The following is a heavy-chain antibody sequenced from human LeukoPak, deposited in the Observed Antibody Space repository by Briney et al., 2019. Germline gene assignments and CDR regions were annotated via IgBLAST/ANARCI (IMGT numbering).Heavy chain of an antibody. CDR3: ARDWFHDSSGYRFDY. J-gene: IGHJ4*02. CDR2: IYTSGST. CDR1: GGSISSYY. Sequence: KSSETLSLTCTVSGGSISSYYWSWIRQPAGKGLEWIGRIYTSGSTNYSPSLKSRVTMSVDTSKNQFSLKLSSVTAADTAVYYCARDWFHDSSGYRFDYWGQGTLVTVSS. V-gene: IGHV4-4*07. D-gene: IGHD3-22*01.